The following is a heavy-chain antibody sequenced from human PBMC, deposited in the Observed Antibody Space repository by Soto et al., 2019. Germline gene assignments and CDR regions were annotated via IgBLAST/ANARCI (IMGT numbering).Heavy chain of an antibody. Sequence: PGWSLRLSCAASGFAFINFAMHWVRQAPGKGLEWVAVISYDGSNKYYVDSVKGRFTISRDNSKKTLYLQMNSLRAEDTAVYYCARDAGYIGSGSYFAYWGQGTLVTVSS. J-gene: IGHJ4*02. V-gene: IGHV3-30-3*01. CDR2: ISYDGSNK. D-gene: IGHD3-10*01. CDR1: GFAFINFA. CDR3: ARDAGYIGSGSYFAY.